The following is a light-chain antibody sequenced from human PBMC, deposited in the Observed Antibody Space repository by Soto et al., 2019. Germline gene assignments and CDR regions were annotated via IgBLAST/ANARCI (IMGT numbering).Light chain of an antibody. CDR1: SAHSSYA. CDR3: QTWGTGIRV. CDR2: LNSDGSH. V-gene: IGLV4-69*01. Sequence: QLVLTQSPSASASLGASVKLTCTLSSAHSSYAIAWHQQQPEKGPRYLMKLNSDGSHSEGDGLPDRFSGSSSGAERYLTISSRQSDDEVDYYCQTWGTGIRVFGTGTKLTVL. J-gene: IGLJ1*01.